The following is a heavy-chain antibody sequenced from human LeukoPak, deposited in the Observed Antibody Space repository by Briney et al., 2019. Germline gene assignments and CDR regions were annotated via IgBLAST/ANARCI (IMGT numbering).Heavy chain of an antibody. Sequence: GGSLRLSCAASGFTFSSYGMHWVRQAPGKGLEWVSYISSSGSTIYYADSVKGRLTISRDNAKNSLYLQMNSLRAEDTALYYCAKDIGANYYFDYWGQGTLVTVSS. CDR3: AKDIGANYYFDY. V-gene: IGHV3-48*04. J-gene: IGHJ4*02. CDR1: GFTFSSYG. CDR2: ISSSGSTI. D-gene: IGHD5-12*01.